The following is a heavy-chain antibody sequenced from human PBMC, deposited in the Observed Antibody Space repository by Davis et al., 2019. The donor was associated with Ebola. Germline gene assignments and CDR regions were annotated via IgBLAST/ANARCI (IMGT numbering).Heavy chain of an antibody. D-gene: IGHD3-16*01. CDR1: GFTFSGSA. V-gene: IGHV3-73*01. J-gene: IGHJ4*02. CDR3: SGGGVVDY. Sequence: GGSLRLSCAASGFTFSGSAMHWVRQASGKGLEWVGRIRSKANSYATAYAASVKGRFTISRDDSKNTAYLQMNSLKTEDTAVYYCSGGGVVDYWGQGTLVTVSS. CDR2: IRSKANSYAT.